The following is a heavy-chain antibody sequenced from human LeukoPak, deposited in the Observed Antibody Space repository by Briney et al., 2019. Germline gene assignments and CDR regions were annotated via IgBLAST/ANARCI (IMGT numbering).Heavy chain of an antibody. CDR1: GGSISSGEYY. CDR2: IYYSGST. J-gene: IGHJ5*02. D-gene: IGHD3-10*01. V-gene: IGHV4-30-4*01. Sequence: SHTLSLTCTVSGGSISSGEYYWSWIRQSPGKGLEWLGNIYYSGSTNYNTSLKSRVTMSVDTSKNQFSLKLSSVTAADTAVYYCARGTKDYYGSGSYSGYNWFDPWGQGTLVTVSS. CDR3: ARGTKDYYGSGSYSGYNWFDP.